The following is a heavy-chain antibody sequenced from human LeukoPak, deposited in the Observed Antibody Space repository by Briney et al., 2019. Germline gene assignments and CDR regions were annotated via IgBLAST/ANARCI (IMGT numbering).Heavy chain of an antibody. V-gene: IGHV3-48*02. CDR1: GFTFSASA. CDR3: ARETVGLDY. D-gene: IGHD4-23*01. CDR2: ISDGSSTI. J-gene: IGHJ4*02. Sequence: GGSLRLSCAASGFTFSASAMNWVRQAPGKGLEWVSYISDGSSTIYYADSVRGRFTISRDNAKNSLYLQINSLRDEDTAVYYCARETVGLDYWGQGTLVTVSS.